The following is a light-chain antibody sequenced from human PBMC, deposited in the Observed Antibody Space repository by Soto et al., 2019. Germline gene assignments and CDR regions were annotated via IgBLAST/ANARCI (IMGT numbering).Light chain of an antibody. CDR2: DDN. Sequence: QSVLTQPPSASAAPGQKVTMSCSGSSSNIGGNSVSWYQQLPGTAPKLLIYDDNKRPSGIPDRFSGSKSGTSATLGITGFQTGDEADYYCGSWDSSLSAYVFGTGTKVTV. V-gene: IGLV1-51*01. CDR1: SSNIGGNS. J-gene: IGLJ1*01. CDR3: GSWDSSLSAYV.